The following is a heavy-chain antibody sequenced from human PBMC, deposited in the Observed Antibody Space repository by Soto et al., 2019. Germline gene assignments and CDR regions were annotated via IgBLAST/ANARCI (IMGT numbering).Heavy chain of an antibody. J-gene: IGHJ4*02. Sequence: EVQLVESGGGLVQPGGSLRLSCAASGFTFSSYGMSWVRQAPGKGLEWVANIKQDGSEKYYVDSVKGRFTISRDNAKNSLYLQMNSLRAEDTAVYDCARVKAVAGDFDYWGQGTLVTVSS. V-gene: IGHV3-7*01. CDR3: ARVKAVAGDFDY. D-gene: IGHD6-19*01. CDR2: IKQDGSEK. CDR1: GFTFSSYG.